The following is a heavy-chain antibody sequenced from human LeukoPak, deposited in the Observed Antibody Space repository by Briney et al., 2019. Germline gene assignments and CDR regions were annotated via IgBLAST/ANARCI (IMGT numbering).Heavy chain of an antibody. Sequence: GGSLRLSCAASGFTFSNYNMNWVRQAPGKGLEWVSSISGSGAYIYYADSVKGRFTISRDNAKNSLYLQMISLRAEDTAVYYCARGVAVAGTGFDPWGQGTLVTVPS. CDR2: ISGSGAYI. CDR1: GFTFSNYN. J-gene: IGHJ5*02. D-gene: IGHD6-19*01. CDR3: ARGVAVAGTGFDP. V-gene: IGHV3-21*06.